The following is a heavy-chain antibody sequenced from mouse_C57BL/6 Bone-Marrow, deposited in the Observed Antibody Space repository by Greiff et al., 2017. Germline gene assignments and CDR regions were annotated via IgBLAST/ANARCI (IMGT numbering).Heavy chain of an antibody. CDR2: INPSTGGT. CDR3: ASMVTNYYAMDY. CDR1: GYSFTGYY. V-gene: IGHV1-42*01. Sequence: VQLKQSGPELVKPGASVKISCKASGYSFTGYYMNWVKQSPEKSLEWIGEINPSTGGTTYNQKFKAKATLTVDKSSSTAYMQLKSLTSEDSAVYYCASMVTNYYAMDYWGQGTSVTVSS. J-gene: IGHJ4*01. D-gene: IGHD2-2*01.